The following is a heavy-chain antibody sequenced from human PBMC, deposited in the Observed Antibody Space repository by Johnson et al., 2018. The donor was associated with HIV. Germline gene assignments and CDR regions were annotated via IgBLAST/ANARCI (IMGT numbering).Heavy chain of an antibody. CDR1: GFIFSSYA. D-gene: IGHD3-22*01. Sequence: VQLVESGGGVVQPGRSLRLSCAASGFIFSSYAMSWVRQAPGKGLEWVSAISGSGGSTYYADSVKGRFTISRDNSKNTLYLQMNSLRAEDTAVYYCAKDPYDSSGYRRDAFDIWGQGTMVTVSS. CDR3: AKDPYDSSGYRRDAFDI. CDR2: ISGSGGST. J-gene: IGHJ3*02. V-gene: IGHV3-23*04.